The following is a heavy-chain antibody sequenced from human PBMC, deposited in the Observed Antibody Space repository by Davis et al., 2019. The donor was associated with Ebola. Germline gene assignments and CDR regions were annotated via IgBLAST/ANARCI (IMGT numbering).Heavy chain of an antibody. D-gene: IGHD1-1*01. V-gene: IGHV3-53*01. J-gene: IGHJ4*02. CDR3: ARDLETPFDY. Sequence: GESLKISCAASGFTVSSNYMSWVRQAPGKGLEWVSVIYSGGSTYYADSVKGRFTISRDNSKNTLYLQMNSLRAEDTAVYYCARDLETPFDYWGQGTLVTVSS. CDR1: GFTVSSNY. CDR2: IYSGGST.